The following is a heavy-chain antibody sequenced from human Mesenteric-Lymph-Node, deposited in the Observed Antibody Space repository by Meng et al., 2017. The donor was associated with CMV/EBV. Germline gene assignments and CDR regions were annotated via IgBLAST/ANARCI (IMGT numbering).Heavy chain of an antibody. CDR3: ARDLRYYYDSSGSN. J-gene: IGHJ4*02. V-gene: IGHV3-7*01. D-gene: IGHD3-22*01. CDR1: GFTFSSYW. Sequence: GESLKISCAASGFTFSSYWMHWVRQAPGKGLEWVANIKQDGSDKYYVDSVKGRFTISRDNAKNSLYLQMNSLRAEDTAMYYCARDLRYYYDSSGSNWGQGTLVTVSS. CDR2: IKQDGSDK.